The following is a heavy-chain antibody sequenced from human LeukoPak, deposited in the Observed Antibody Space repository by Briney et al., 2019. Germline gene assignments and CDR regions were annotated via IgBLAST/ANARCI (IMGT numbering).Heavy chain of an antibody. J-gene: IGHJ5*02. CDR3: AKDPGYDFWSGYKDNWFDP. D-gene: IGHD3-3*01. CDR2: ISGSGGSA. V-gene: IGHV3-23*01. CDR1: GFIFNSYA. Sequence: GGSLRLSCAASGFIFNSYAMNWVRQAPGKGLEWVSSISGSGGSAYFADSVKGRFTISRDNSNNTLYLQMNSLRAEDTAVYYCAKDPGYDFWSGYKDNWFDPWGQGTLVTVSS.